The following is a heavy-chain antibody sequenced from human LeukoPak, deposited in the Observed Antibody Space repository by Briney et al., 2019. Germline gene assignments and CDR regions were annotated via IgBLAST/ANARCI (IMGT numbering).Heavy chain of an antibody. CDR3: ASPLGYSGYDSGRVDY. D-gene: IGHD5-12*01. CDR2: ISTSGSTK. CDR1: GFTFSGYS. Sequence: GGSLRLSCAASGFTFSGYSMNWVRQAPGKGLEWISFISTSGSTKSYADSVKGRFTISRDNSKNTVYLQMNSLRAEDTTVYYCASPLGYSGYDSGRVDYWGQGTLVTVSS. V-gene: IGHV3-48*01. J-gene: IGHJ4*02.